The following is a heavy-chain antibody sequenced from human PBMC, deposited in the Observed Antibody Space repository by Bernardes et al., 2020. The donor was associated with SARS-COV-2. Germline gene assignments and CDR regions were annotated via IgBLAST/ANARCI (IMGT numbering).Heavy chain of an antibody. CDR2: IYSGGST. V-gene: IGHV3-66*01. D-gene: IGHD5-12*01. Sequence: PGKGLEWVSVIYSGGSTYYADSVKGRFTISRDNSKNTLYLQMNSLRAEDTAVYYCARDRRGYSGYDTEVWGQGTTVTVSS. J-gene: IGHJ6*03. CDR3: ARDRRGYSGYDTEV.